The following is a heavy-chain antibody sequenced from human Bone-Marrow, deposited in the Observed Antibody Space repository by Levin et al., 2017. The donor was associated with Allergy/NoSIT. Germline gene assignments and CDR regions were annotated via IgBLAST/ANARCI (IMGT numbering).Heavy chain of an antibody. CDR2: IKGDGSVT. Sequence: SCAASGFTFTSYYMKWVRQAPGKGLEWVAAIKGDGSVTSYVDSLKGRFTISRDNAKNSLHLQMNSLTVEDSAVYYCARGTIGVAGADYWGQGTLVTVSS. CDR3: ARGTIGVAGADY. J-gene: IGHJ4*02. D-gene: IGHD6-19*01. CDR1: GFTFTSYY. V-gene: IGHV3-7*01.